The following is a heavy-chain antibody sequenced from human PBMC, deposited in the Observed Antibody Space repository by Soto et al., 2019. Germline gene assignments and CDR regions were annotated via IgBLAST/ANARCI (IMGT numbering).Heavy chain of an antibody. D-gene: IGHD1-20*01. CDR2: IRTKANSYAT. Sequence: EVQLVESGGGLVQAGGSLKLSCAASGFTFSGSAMHWVRQASGKGLEWVGRIRTKANSYATAYAASVKGRFTISRDDSKNTAYLQMNSLKTEDTAVYYCTGITKGKDAFDIWGQGTMVTVSS. V-gene: IGHV3-73*02. CDR1: GFTFSGSA. CDR3: TGITKGKDAFDI. J-gene: IGHJ3*02.